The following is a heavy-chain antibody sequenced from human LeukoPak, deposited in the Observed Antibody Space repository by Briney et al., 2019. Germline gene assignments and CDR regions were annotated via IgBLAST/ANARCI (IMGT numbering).Heavy chain of an antibody. CDR3: ARERQQQREDY. Sequence: ASVNVSCKASGYTFTDYLMHWVRQAPGQGLEWLGRINPNSGGTNYAQKFQGRVTMTRDTSLTTAYMELSSLKSDDTAVYYCARERQQQREDYWGQGTLVTVSS. CDR2: INPNSGGT. V-gene: IGHV1-2*06. D-gene: IGHD6-13*01. J-gene: IGHJ4*02. CDR1: GYTFTDYL.